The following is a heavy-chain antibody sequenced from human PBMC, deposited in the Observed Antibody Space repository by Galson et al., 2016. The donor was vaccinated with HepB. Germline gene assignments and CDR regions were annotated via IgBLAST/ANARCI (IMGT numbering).Heavy chain of an antibody. CDR1: GDSVSSESAT. CDR2: TYYRSKWYN. Sequence: CAISGDSVSSESATWNWIRQSPSRGLEWLGRTYYRSKWYNNYALSVKSRITINPDTSKNQFSLQLNSVTPEDTAVYYCARDRASWDGHNTGNFDYWGQGIVVTVSS. J-gene: IGHJ4*02. D-gene: IGHD5-24*01. CDR3: ARDRASWDGHNTGNFDY. V-gene: IGHV6-1*01.